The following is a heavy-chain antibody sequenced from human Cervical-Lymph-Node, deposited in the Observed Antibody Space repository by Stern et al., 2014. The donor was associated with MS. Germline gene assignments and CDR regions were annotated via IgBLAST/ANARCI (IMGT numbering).Heavy chain of an antibody. CDR1: GFTFSSYW. J-gene: IGHJ4*02. CDR3: ARDTIYSSPYYFDY. D-gene: IGHD6-6*01. Sequence: VQLVKSGGGLVQPGGSLRLSCAASGFTFSSYWMSWVRPAPGKGLEWVAIIKQDGSEKYYVDSVKGRFTISRDNAKNSLYLQMNSLRAEDTALYYCARDTIYSSPYYFDYWGQGTLVTVSS. V-gene: IGHV3-7*01. CDR2: IKQDGSEK.